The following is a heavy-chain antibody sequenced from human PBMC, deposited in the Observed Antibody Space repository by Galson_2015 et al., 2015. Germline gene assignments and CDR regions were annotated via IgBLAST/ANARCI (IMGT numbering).Heavy chain of an antibody. CDR2: ISGSGGST. CDR1: GFTFSSYA. D-gene: IGHD1-26*01. Sequence: LRLSCAASGFTFSSYAMSWVRQAPGKGLEWVSAISGSGGSTYYADSVKGRFTISRDNFKNTLYLQMNSLRAEDTAVYYCAKVRQGGGSYLSAFDIWGQGTMVTVSS. V-gene: IGHV3-23*01. J-gene: IGHJ3*02. CDR3: AKVRQGGGSYLSAFDI.